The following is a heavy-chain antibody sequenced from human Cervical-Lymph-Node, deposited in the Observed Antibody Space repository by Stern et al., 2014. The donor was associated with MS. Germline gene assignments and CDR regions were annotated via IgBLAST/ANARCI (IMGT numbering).Heavy chain of an antibody. CDR2: ITWNSGTI. V-gene: IGHV3-9*01. D-gene: IGHD3-16*01. CDR3: ARTSIGFDL. CDR1: GFSFDDFG. Sequence: QLVESGGRVVQPGGSLRLSCAASGFSFDDFGMNWVRQVPGKGLEWVSSITWNSGTIDYADSVKGRFIISRDNAKISLYLQMNSLRIDDTALYYCARTSIGFDLWGQGTLVTVSS. J-gene: IGHJ4*02.